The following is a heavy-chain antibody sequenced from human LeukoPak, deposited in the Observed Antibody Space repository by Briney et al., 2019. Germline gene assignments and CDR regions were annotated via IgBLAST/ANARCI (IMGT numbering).Heavy chain of an antibody. Sequence: ASVKVSCKASGYTFTSYGISWVRQAPGQGLEWMGWISAYNGNTNYAQKLQGRVTMTTDTSTSTAHMDLSSLRSEDTAVYYCARWTTTFLDYWGQGTLVTVSS. V-gene: IGHV1-18*01. CDR3: ARWTTTFLDY. D-gene: IGHD1-1*01. CDR1: GYTFTSYG. CDR2: ISAYNGNT. J-gene: IGHJ4*02.